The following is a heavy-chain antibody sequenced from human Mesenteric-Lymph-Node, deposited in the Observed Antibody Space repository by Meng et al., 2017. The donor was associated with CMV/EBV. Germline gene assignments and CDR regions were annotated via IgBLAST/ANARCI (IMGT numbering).Heavy chain of an antibody. CDR1: GFSFSTYA. D-gene: IGHD2-2*02. V-gene: IGHV3-30*04. CDR2: ISNDGSDK. J-gene: IGHJ6*02. Sequence: GESLKISCAASGFSFSTYAMHWVRQAPGKGLEWIVVISNDGSDKFYADSMKGRFTISRDNSKNTLSLQMNSLRTEDTAVYYCAKVGKYCSSTSCYTPYYYGMDVWGQGTTVTVSS. CDR3: AKVGKYCSSTSCYTPYYYGMDV.